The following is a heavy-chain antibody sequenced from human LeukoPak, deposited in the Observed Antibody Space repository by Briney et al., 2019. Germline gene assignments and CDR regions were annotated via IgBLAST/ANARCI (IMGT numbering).Heavy chain of an antibody. CDR3: AKLASPHGDYGGGYFDY. CDR1: GFTFSSYS. D-gene: IGHD4-17*01. Sequence: GGSLRLSCAASGFTFSSYSMNWVRQAPGKGLEWVSSISSSSSYIYYADSVKGRFTISRDNAKNSLYLQMNSLKAEDTAVYYCAKLASPHGDYGGGYFDYWGQGTLVTVSS. J-gene: IGHJ4*02. V-gene: IGHV3-21*04. CDR2: ISSSSSYI.